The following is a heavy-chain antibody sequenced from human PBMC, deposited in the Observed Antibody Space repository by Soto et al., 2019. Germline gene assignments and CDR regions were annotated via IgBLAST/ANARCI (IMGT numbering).Heavy chain of an antibody. V-gene: IGHV1-18*01. CDR2: ISAYNGDT. D-gene: IGHD5-18*01. Sequence: ASVKVSCKASGYTFTNYGITWVRQAPGQGLEWMGWISAYNGDTHYTQRLQGRVTMTTDTSTSTAYMELRSLRSEDTAVYYCARAPYSYGYGSDYWGQGTLVTVSS. J-gene: IGHJ4*02. CDR3: ARAPYSYGYGSDY. CDR1: GYTFTNYG.